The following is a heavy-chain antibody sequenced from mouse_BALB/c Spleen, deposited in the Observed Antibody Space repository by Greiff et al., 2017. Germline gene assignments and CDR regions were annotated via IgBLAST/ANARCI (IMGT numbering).Heavy chain of an antibody. V-gene: IGHV5-9-4*01. D-gene: IGHD1-1*01. J-gene: IGHJ1*01. Sequence: EVKLVESGGGLVKPGGSLKLSCAASGFTFSSYAMSWVRQSPEKRLEWVAEISSGGSYTYYPDTVTGRFTISRDNAKNTLYLEMSSLRSEDTAMYYCARYYYGSSYSYWYFDVWGAGTTVTVSS. CDR3: ARYYYGSSYSYWYFDV. CDR1: GFTFSSYA. CDR2: ISSGGSYT.